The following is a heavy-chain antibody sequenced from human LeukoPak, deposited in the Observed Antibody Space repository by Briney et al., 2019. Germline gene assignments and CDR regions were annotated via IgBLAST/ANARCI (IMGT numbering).Heavy chain of an antibody. CDR2: INTDGSTI. J-gene: IGHJ6*03. Sequence: GGSLRLSCAPSGFTFSSYWMHWVRQAPGKGLVWVSRINTDGSTITYADSVKGRFTISRDNSKNTLYLQMNSLRAEDTAVYYCAKDGGIVGATESYYYYMDVWGKGTTVTVSS. CDR3: AKDGGIVGATESYYYYMDV. V-gene: IGHV3-74*01. D-gene: IGHD1-26*01. CDR1: GFTFSSYW.